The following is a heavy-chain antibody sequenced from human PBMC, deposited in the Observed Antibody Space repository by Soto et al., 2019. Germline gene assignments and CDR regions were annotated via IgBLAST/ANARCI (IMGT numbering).Heavy chain of an antibody. CDR2: INPSNENT. V-gene: IGHV1-18*01. D-gene: IGHD1-26*01. CDR3: ARDPFYSGSNLQVGYFDS. CDR1: NYSFSSFG. J-gene: IGHJ4*02. Sequence: QVQLVQSGAEVKKPGASVKVSCKASNYSFSSFGISWMRQAPGQGLEWMGWINPSNENTNYAQNLQGRVTMTTDTSTSTAYMELRSLGSDDTAVYYCARDPFYSGSNLQVGYFDSWGQGTLVTVPS.